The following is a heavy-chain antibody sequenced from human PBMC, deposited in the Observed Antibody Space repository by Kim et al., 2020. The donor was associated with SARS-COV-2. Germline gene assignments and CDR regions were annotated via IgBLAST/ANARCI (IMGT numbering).Heavy chain of an antibody. CDR1: GGSFSGYY. D-gene: IGHD2-2*01. J-gene: IGHJ6*02. CDR2: INHSGST. V-gene: IGHV4-34*01. Sequence: SETLSLTCAVYGGSFSGYYWSWIRQPPGKGLEWIGEINHSGSTNYNPSLKSRVTISVDTSKNQFSLKLSSVTAADTAVYYCARGRGRRYCSSTSCYVSYYYYYGMDVWGQGTTVTVSS. CDR3: ARGRGRRYCSSTSCYVSYYYYYGMDV.